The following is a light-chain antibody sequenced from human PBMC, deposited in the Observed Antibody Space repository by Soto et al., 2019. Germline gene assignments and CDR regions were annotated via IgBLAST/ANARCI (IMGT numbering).Light chain of an antibody. V-gene: IGKV3-11*01. Sequence: EIVLTQSPATLSLSPGERATLSCRASQTVSSSLAWYQQKPGQAPRLLIYEVSNRATGIPARFSGSGSGADFPLTISSLEPGDFALYYRQQRINWPLTFGGGTKV. CDR3: QQRINWPLT. J-gene: IGKJ4*01. CDR2: EVS. CDR1: QTVSSS.